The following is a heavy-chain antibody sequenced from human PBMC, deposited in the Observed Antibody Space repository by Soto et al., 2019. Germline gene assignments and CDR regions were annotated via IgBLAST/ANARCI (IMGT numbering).Heavy chain of an antibody. V-gene: IGHV1-3*01. J-gene: IGHJ4*02. D-gene: IGHD6-6*01. Sequence: GASVKVSCKASGYTFTSYAMHWVRQAPGQRLEWMGWINAGNGNTKYSQKFQGRVTITRDTSASTAYMELSSLRSEDTAVYYCARSTRAAARLNYWGQGTLVTVSS. CDR3: ARSTRAAARLNY. CDR2: INAGNGNT. CDR1: GYTFTSYA.